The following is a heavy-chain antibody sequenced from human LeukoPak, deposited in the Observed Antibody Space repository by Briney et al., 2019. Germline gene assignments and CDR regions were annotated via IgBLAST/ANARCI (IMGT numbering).Heavy chain of an antibody. J-gene: IGHJ4*02. Sequence: GGSLRLSCAASGFTFRSHWMNWVRQAPGKGLVWVSRINIGGTITNYADSVKGRFTISRDNAKNTLYLQMNSLRAEDAAVYYCARIRAGSSAIDYWGQGNLVTVSS. CDR1: GFTFRSHW. D-gene: IGHD6-6*01. CDR3: ARIRAGSSAIDY. CDR2: INIGGTIT. V-gene: IGHV3-74*01.